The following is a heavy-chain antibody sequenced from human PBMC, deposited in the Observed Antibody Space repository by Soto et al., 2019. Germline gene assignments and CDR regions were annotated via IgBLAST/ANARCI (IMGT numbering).Heavy chain of an antibody. CDR1: GGSISSYY. Sequence: SETLSLTCTVSGGSISSYYWSWIRQPPGKGLEWIGYIYYSGSTNYNPSLKSRVTISVDTSKNQFSLKLTSVTAADTAVYYCARDRSGSSSYDYWGQGTLVTVSS. J-gene: IGHJ4*02. CDR3: ARDRSGSSSYDY. CDR2: IYYSGST. V-gene: IGHV4-59*01. D-gene: IGHD6-6*01.